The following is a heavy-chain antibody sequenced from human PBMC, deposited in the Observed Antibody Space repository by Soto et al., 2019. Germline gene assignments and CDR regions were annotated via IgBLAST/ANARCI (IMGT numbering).Heavy chain of an antibody. V-gene: IGHV3-30*18. Sequence: GGSLRLSCAASGFTFSSSGMHWVRQAPGKGLEWVAVIPFDGSTKYSADSVKGRFNISRDTSKNTLYLQMNSLRVEDTALYYCAKDPEVDSEGGSCFPNWGQGTRVTVSS. CDR3: AKDPEVDSEGGSCFPN. CDR1: GFTFSSSG. D-gene: IGHD2-15*01. J-gene: IGHJ4*02. CDR2: IPFDGSTK.